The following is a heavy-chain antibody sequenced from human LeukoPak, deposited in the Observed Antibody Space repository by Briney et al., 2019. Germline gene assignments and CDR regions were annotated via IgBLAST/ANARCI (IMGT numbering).Heavy chain of an antibody. CDR1: GFTFSSYG. Sequence: PGGSLRLSCAASGFTFSSYGMHWVRQAPGKGLEWVAFIRYDGSNKYYADSVKGRFTISRDNSKNTLYLQMNSLRAEDTAVYYCARDPSLMGHGDYDGLIPHWGQGTLVTVSS. V-gene: IGHV3-30*02. D-gene: IGHD4-17*01. J-gene: IGHJ4*02. CDR3: ARDPSLMGHGDYDGLIPH. CDR2: IRYDGSNK.